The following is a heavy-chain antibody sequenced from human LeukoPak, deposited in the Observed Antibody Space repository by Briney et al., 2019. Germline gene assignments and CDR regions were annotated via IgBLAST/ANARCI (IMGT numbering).Heavy chain of an antibody. CDR1: GFTFSSYE. Sequence: VGSPRLSCAASGFTFSSYEMHWVRQAPGKGLEWISYITSSAGAIYYADSVKGRFTISRDNAKSSLYLQMNSLRVEDTAVYYCARVHHNTAMVDIDYWGQGTLVTVSS. V-gene: IGHV3-48*03. CDR2: ITSSAGAI. D-gene: IGHD5-18*01. CDR3: ARVHHNTAMVDIDY. J-gene: IGHJ4*02.